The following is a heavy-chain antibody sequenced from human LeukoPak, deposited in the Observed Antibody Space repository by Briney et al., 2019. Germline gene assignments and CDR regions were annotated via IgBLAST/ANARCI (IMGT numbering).Heavy chain of an antibody. CDR2: ISSSGTTT. J-gene: IGHJ4*02. D-gene: IGHD6-19*01. CDR3: TTLTVASNFDY. V-gene: IGHV3-48*03. CDR1: GFSFSGYE. Sequence: PGGSLRLSCAASGFSFSGYEIHWVRQAPGKGREGISDISSSGTTTYYADSVKGRFTISRDNAKNSLYLQMNSLTAEDTAVDYFTTLTVASNFDYWGQGTLVTVSS.